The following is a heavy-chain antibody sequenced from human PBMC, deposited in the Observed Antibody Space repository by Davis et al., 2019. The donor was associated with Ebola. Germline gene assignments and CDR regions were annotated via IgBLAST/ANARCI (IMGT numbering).Heavy chain of an antibody. CDR2: ISSSGSTI. V-gene: IGHV3-11*01. Sequence: GESLKISCAASGFTFSDYYMSWIRQAPGKGLEWVSYISSSGSTIYYADSVKGRFTISRDNAKNSLYLQMTSLRAEDTAVYYCARGGDIVVVPAARDWFDPWGQGTLVTVSS. CDR1: GFTFSDYY. J-gene: IGHJ5*02. D-gene: IGHD2-2*01. CDR3: ARGGDIVVVPAARDWFDP.